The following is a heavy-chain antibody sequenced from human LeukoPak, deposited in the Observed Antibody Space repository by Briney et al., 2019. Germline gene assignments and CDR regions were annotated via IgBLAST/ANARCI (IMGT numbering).Heavy chain of an antibody. Sequence: SETLSLTCTVSGYSITTNTYYWGWIRQPPGKGLEWIGSVYYSGSTYYSPSLKSRVTTDVDTSKNQFSLKLSSVTAADTAVYYCARQGAAASGRAFEQWGQGTLVTVSS. D-gene: IGHD6-13*01. J-gene: IGHJ4*02. V-gene: IGHV4-39*01. CDR3: ARQGAAASGRAFEQ. CDR2: VYYSGST. CDR1: GYSITTNTYY.